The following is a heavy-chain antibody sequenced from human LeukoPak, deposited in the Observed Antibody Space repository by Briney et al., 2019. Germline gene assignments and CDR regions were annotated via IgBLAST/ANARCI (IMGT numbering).Heavy chain of an antibody. V-gene: IGHV1-18*01. CDR1: GYTFTSYG. D-gene: IGHD1-26*01. CDR3: ARSGRGTYYYFDY. CDR2: ISGSNGNT. Sequence: ASVKVSCKASGYTFTSYGISWVRQAPGQGREWMGWISGSNGNTNYAQKLQGRVTMTTDTSTGTAYMELRSLRSDDTAVYYCARSGRGTYYYFDYWGQGTLVTVSS. J-gene: IGHJ4*02.